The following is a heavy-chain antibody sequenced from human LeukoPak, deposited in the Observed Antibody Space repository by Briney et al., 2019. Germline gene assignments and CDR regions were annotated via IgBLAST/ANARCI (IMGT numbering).Heavy chain of an antibody. Sequence: GGSLRLSCAASGFTFSSYWMSWVRQAPGKGLEWVANIKQDGSEKYYVDSVKGRFTISRDNAKNSLYLQMNSLRAEDTAVYYCARGYCSGGSCYEVDWFDPWGQGTLVTVSS. CDR2: IKQDGSEK. V-gene: IGHV3-7*01. D-gene: IGHD2-15*01. CDR3: ARGYCSGGSCYEVDWFDP. J-gene: IGHJ5*02. CDR1: GFTFSSYW.